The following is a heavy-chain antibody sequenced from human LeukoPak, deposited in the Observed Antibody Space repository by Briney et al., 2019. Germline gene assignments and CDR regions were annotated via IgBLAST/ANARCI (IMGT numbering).Heavy chain of an antibody. Sequence: SGPTLVKPPQTLTLTCTFSGFSLTTRGVGVGWIRQPPGKALEWLALIYWDDDKRYSPSLESRLTITKDTSKNQVVLTMTNMDPVDAATYYCAHRTSKGTTVPYFDYWGQGTLVTVSS. D-gene: IGHD4-17*01. V-gene: IGHV2-5*02. CDR2: IYWDDDK. J-gene: IGHJ4*02. CDR3: AHRTSKGTTVPYFDY. CDR1: GFSLTTRGVG.